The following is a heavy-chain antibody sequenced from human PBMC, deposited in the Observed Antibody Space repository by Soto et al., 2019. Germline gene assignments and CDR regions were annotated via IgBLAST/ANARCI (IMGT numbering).Heavy chain of an antibody. CDR3: AIATVEMATITYAYYYGMDV. CDR2: INPNSGGT. V-gene: IGHV1-2*04. Sequence: GASVKVSCKDSGYTFTSYYMHWVRQAPGQGLEWMGWINPNSGGTNYAQKFQGWVTMTRDTSISTAYMELSRLRSDDTAVYYCAIATVEMATITYAYYYGMDVWGQGTTVTVSS. J-gene: IGHJ6*02. CDR1: GYTFTSYY. D-gene: IGHD5-12*01.